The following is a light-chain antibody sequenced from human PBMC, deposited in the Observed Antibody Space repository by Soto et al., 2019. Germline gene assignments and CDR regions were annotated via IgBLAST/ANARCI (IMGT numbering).Light chain of an antibody. J-gene: IGKJ1*01. CDR1: QGISTW. CDR2: SAS. Sequence: DIQMTQSPSSVSASVGDRVTITCRASQGISTWLVWYQQKPGKAPNLLIYSASSLQSGVTSRFSGSGSGTDFTLTITSLQPEDFATYYCQQANSFPLAFGQGTKVEIK. V-gene: IGKV1-12*01. CDR3: QQANSFPLA.